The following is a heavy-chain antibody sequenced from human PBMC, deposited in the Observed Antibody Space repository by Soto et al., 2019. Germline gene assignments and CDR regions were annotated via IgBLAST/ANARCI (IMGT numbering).Heavy chain of an antibody. J-gene: IGHJ6*02. Sequence: PSETLCLTCTVSGGPISSYYWNWVRQPPGKGLEWIGEINHSGSTNYNPSLKSRVTISVDTSKNQFSLKLSSVTAADTAVYYCARVKHFWSGYYLGMDVWGQGTTVTVSS. V-gene: IGHV4-59*12. D-gene: IGHD3-3*02. CDR3: ARVKHFWSGYYLGMDV. CDR1: GGPISSYY. CDR2: INHSGST.